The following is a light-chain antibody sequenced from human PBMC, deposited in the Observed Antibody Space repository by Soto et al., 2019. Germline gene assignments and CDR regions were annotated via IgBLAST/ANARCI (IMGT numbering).Light chain of an antibody. J-gene: IGKJ2*01. CDR1: QSLSSN. CDR2: GAS. CDR3: QQYDKWPLFT. Sequence: EMVMTQSPATLSASPGERATLSCRASQSLSSNLAWYQQKPGQAPRLLIYGASTRATGIPARFSGSGSGTEFTLTISSLQSEDFAVYYCQQYDKWPLFTFGQGTKLEIK. V-gene: IGKV3-15*01.